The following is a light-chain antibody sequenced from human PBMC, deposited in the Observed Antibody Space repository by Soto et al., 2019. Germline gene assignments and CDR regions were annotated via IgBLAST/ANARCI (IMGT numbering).Light chain of an antibody. CDR2: AAS. CDR1: QSISSY. V-gene: IGKV1-39*01. Sequence: DIQMTQSPSSLSASVGDRVTITFRASQSISSYLNWYQQKPGKAPKLLIYAASSLQSGVPSRFSGSGSGTDFTLTISSLQPEDFPTYYCQQSYSTPFTFGPRTKVDIK. J-gene: IGKJ3*01. CDR3: QQSYSTPFT.